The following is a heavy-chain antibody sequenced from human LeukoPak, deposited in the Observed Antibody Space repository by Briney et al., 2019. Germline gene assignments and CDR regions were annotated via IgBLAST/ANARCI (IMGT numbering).Heavy chain of an antibody. V-gene: IGHV4-39*07. CDR1: GGSISSSSYY. D-gene: IGHD5-12*01. Sequence: SETLSLTCTVSGGSISSSSYYWGWIRQPPGKGLEWIGSIYSSGSTYYNPSLKSRVTISVDTSKKQFSLKLRSVTAADTAVYYCARSGSGYLRYYFDYWGQGTLVTVSS. J-gene: IGHJ4*02. CDR2: IYSSGST. CDR3: ARSGSGYLRYYFDY.